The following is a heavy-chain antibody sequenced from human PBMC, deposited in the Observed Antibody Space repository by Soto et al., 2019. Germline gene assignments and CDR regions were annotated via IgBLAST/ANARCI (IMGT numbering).Heavy chain of an antibody. CDR2: IWYDGSNK. D-gene: IGHD6-13*01. CDR3: ARDGQQLAPYALDV. CDR1: GFTFSNHA. Sequence: QVQLVESGGGVVQPGTSLRLSCTTSGFTFSNHAMHWVRQAPGKGLEWVAQIWYDGSNKYYADSVKGRFTISRDNXTNRVYVQMNSLRVEDTAVYYCARDGQQLAPYALDVWGQGTSVTVSS. V-gene: IGHV3-33*01. J-gene: IGHJ6*02.